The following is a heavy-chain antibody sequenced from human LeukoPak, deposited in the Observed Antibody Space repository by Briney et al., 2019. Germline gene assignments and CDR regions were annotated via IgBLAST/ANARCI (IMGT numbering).Heavy chain of an antibody. J-gene: IGHJ4*02. V-gene: IGHV1-69*05. CDR2: IIPIFGTA. CDR1: GGTFSSYA. Sequence: GASVKVSCKASGGTFSSYAISWVRQAPGQGLEWMGGIIPIFGTANYAQKFQGRVTMTRDTSTSTVYMELSSLRSEDTAVYYCARDLGSSWYEVGYYFDYWGQGTLVTVSS. CDR3: ARDLGSSWYEVGYYFDY. D-gene: IGHD6-13*01.